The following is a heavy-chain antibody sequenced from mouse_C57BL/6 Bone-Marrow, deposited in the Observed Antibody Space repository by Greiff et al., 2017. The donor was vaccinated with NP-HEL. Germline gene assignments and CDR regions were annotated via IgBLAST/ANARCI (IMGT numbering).Heavy chain of an antibody. CDR2: INPSSGYT. D-gene: IGHD2-4*01. Sequence: VMLVESGAELAKPGASVKLSCKASGYTFTSYWMHWVKQRPGQGLEWIGYINPSSGYTKYNQKFKDKATLTADKSSSTAYMQLSSLTYEDSAVYYCARGDYDYDYAMDYWGQGTSVTVSS. CDR3: ARGDYDYDYAMDY. CDR1: GYTFTSYW. J-gene: IGHJ4*01. V-gene: IGHV1-7*01.